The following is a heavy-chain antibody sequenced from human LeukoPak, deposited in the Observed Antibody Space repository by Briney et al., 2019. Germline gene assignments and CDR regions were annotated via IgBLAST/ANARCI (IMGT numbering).Heavy chain of an antibody. D-gene: IGHD5-24*01. Sequence: PGTSLRLSCAFTFSTYSIHWVRQAPGKGLEWMAVVSYDGRTTFYTDSVRGRFTISRDNSKNTVYLQMNSLRAEDTAVYYCVSGWLQLGVLTYWGQGTLVTVSS. CDR3: VSGWLQLGVLTY. J-gene: IGHJ4*02. V-gene: IGHV3-30-3*01. CDR1: TFSTYS. CDR2: VSYDGRTT.